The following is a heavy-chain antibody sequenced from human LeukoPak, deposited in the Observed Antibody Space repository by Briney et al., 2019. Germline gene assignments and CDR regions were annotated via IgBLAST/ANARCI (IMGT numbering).Heavy chain of an antibody. V-gene: IGHV1-69*01. CDR2: IIPIFGTA. CDR1: GGTFSSYA. D-gene: IGHD5-24*01. J-gene: IGHJ3*02. Sequence: ASVKVSCKASGGTFSSYAISWVRQAPGQGLEWMGGIIPIFGTASYAQKFQGRVTITADESTSTAYMELSSLRSEDTAVYYCARKMTTSSDAFDIWGQGTMVTVSS. CDR3: ARKMTTSSDAFDI.